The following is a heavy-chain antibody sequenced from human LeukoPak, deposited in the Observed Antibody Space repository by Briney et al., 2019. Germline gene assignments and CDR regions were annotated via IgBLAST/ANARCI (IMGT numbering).Heavy chain of an antibody. J-gene: IGHJ4*02. Sequence: ASVKVSCKASGYTFTNYDITWVRQAPGQGLEWMGWISGYNGNTNYAQKFQGRVTMAADTSMSTPYMELRSLRSDDTAVYYCARAAYGGGWLDYWGQGTLVTVSS. CDR3: ARAAYGGGWLDY. CDR1: GYTFTNYD. V-gene: IGHV1-18*01. CDR2: ISGYNGNT. D-gene: IGHD4-23*01.